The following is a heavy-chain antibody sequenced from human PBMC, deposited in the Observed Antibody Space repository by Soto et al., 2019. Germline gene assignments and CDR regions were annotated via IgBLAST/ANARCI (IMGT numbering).Heavy chain of an antibody. CDR3: AREKDRQQLGGKYYYDIDF. D-gene: IGHD3-10*01. Sequence: QVQLEQSGAEVKKPGSSLTVSCKASGGTCGNSAISWVLQAPGQGLEWMGGIIPIFRTPDYAQKFQGRVTITADESTRTAYMQLTSLRYEYKAVYYCAREKDRQQLGGKYYYDIDFWGQGPTVNVSS. J-gene: IGHJ6*02. CDR2: IIPIFRTP. CDR1: GGTCGNSA. V-gene: IGHV1-69*12.